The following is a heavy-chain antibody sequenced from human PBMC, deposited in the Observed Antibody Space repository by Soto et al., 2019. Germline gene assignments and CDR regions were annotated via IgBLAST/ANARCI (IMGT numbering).Heavy chain of an antibody. CDR2: INSGSSTI. CDR3: ARDKPRSGYEKFDY. V-gene: IGHV3-48*01. J-gene: IGHJ4*02. D-gene: IGHD3-3*01. CDR1: GFTFSSYS. Sequence: EVQLVESGGGLVQPGGSLRLSCAASGFTFSSYSMNWDRQAPGKGLEWVSYINSGSSTIYYADSVKGRFTISRDNAKNSLYLQLNSLRAEDTAVYYCARDKPRSGYEKFDYWGQGTLVTVSS.